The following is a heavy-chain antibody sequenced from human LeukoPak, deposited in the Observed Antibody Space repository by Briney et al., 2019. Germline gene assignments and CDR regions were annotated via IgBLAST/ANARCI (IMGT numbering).Heavy chain of an antibody. J-gene: IGHJ5*02. CDR1: GYSISSGYY. D-gene: IGHD2-15*01. Sequence: SETLSLTCTVSGYSISSGYYWGWIRQPPGKGLEWIGSIYHSGSTYYNPSLKSRVTISVDTSKNQFSLKLSSVTAADTAVYYCARVAVAATSYWFDPWGQGTLVTVSS. CDR2: IYHSGST. CDR3: ARVAVAATSYWFDP. V-gene: IGHV4-38-2*02.